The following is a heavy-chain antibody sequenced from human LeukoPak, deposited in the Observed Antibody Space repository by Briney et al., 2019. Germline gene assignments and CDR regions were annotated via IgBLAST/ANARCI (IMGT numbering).Heavy chain of an antibody. J-gene: IGHJ5*02. Sequence: GGSLRLSCAASGFTFSSFTMTWVRQAPGKGLEWVSAIGGRGGSTYYADSPGGRFTIARDNSKDMVYLQMNSLKVEDTAIYYCGKEGGAWGQGTKVAVSS. D-gene: IGHD3-16*01. CDR1: GFTFSSFT. CDR2: IGGRGGST. V-gene: IGHV3-23*01. CDR3: GKEGGA.